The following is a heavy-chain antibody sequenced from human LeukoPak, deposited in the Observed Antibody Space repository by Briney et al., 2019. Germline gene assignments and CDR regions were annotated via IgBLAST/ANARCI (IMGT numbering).Heavy chain of an antibody. CDR3: ARGGNYDILTGYYKRWDYFDY. Sequence: PGGSLRLSCAASGFTFSSYWMHWVRHAPGKGLVWVSRINSDGSSTSYADSVKGRFTISRDNAKNTLYLQMNSLRAEDTAVYYCARGGNYDILTGYYKRWDYFDYWGREPWSPSPQ. V-gene: IGHV3-74*01. CDR2: INSDGSST. J-gene: IGHJ4*02. D-gene: IGHD3-9*01. CDR1: GFTFSSYW.